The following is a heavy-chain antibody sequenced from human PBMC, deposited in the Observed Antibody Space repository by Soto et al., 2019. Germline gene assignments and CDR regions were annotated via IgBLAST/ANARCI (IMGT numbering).Heavy chain of an antibody. D-gene: IGHD3-10*01. J-gene: IGHJ4*02. V-gene: IGHV4-59*01. Sequence: QVQLQESGPGLVKPSETLSLTCTVSGDSISSYYWSWIRQPPGKGLGWSGYISYIGSTNYIPTPKSRVTISLDTSKNQFSLKLSSVTAADTAVYYCARRVKSGSGRRPAYYFDYWGQGSLVTVSS. CDR2: ISYIGST. CDR1: GDSISSYY. CDR3: ARRVKSGSGRRPAYYFDY.